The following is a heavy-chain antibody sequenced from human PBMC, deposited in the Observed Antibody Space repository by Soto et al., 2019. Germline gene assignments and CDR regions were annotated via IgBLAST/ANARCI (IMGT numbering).Heavy chain of an antibody. CDR1: GFTFGLYV. D-gene: IGHD2-15*01. Sequence: GGSLRLSCAASGFTFGLYVMNWVRQAPEKGLEWVSSISSSGSDTHYADSVKGRFTISRDNSKKILYLQMNSLRAEDTAVYYCARGYTGYCSGGTCYWFDPWGQGTLVTVSS. V-gene: IGHV3-23*01. J-gene: IGHJ5*02. CDR2: ISSSGSDT. CDR3: ARGYTGYCSGGTCYWFDP.